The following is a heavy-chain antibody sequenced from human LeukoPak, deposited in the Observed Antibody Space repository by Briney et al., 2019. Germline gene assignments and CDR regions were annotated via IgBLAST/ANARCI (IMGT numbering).Heavy chain of an antibody. CDR1: GFTFSSYN. D-gene: IGHD2-21*01. V-gene: IGHV3-48*01. CDR3: ARANTLVVPYFDY. CDR2: ISSSSSTI. Sequence: GGSLRLSCAASGFTFSSYNVNWVRQAPGKGLEWVSYISSSSSTINYADSVKGRFTISRDNAKNSLYLQMNSLRAEDTAVYYCARANTLVVPYFDYWGQGTLVTVSS. J-gene: IGHJ4*02.